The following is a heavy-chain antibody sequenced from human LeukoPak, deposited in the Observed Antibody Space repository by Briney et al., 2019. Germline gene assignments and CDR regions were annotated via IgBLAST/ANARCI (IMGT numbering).Heavy chain of an antibody. CDR2: ISYDGSNK. CDR3: AKEQLGYCSSTGCSRIID. D-gene: IGHD2-2*01. J-gene: IGHJ4*02. Sequence: PGGSLRLSCAASGFTFSSYGMHWVRQAPGKGLEWVAVISYDGSNKYYADSVKGRFTISRDNSKNTLYLQMNSLRAEDTAVYYCAKEQLGYCSSTGCSRIIDWGQGTLVTVSS. V-gene: IGHV3-30*18. CDR1: GFTFSSYG.